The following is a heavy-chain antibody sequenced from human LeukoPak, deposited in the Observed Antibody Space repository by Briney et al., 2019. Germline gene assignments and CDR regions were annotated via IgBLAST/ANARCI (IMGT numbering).Heavy chain of an antibody. D-gene: IGHD1-26*01. CDR3: ARVPVGPTHCFDP. CDR2: IYYSGST. CDR1: GGSISSSSYY. V-gene: IGHV4-39*07. J-gene: IGHJ5*02. Sequence: SETLSLTCTVSGGSISSSSYYWGWIRQPPGKGLEWIGSIYYSGSTYYNPSLKSRVTMSIDTSKNQFSLNLNSVTAADTAVYYCARVPVGPTHCFDPWGQGTLVTVSS.